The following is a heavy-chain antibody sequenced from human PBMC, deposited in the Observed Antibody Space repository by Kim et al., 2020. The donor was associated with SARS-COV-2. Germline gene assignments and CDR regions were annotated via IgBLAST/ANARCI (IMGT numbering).Heavy chain of an antibody. J-gene: IGHJ3*02. CDR1: GYSFTSYW. CDR3: ASSPSVGLDAFDI. V-gene: IGHV5-51*01. Sequence: GESLKISCKGSGYSFTSYWIGWVRQMPGKGLEWMGIIYPGDSDTRYRPSFQGQVTISADKSISTAYLQWSSLKASDTAMYYCASSPSVGLDAFDIWGQGTMVTVSS. D-gene: IGHD1-26*01. CDR2: IYPGDSDT.